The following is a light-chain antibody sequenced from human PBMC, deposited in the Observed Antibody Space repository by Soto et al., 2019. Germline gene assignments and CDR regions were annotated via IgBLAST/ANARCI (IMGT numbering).Light chain of an antibody. J-gene: IGKJ4*01. V-gene: IGKV3-11*01. CDR2: DAS. CDR1: QSVSSY. CDR3: QQRDT. Sequence: EIVLTQSPATLSLSPGERATLSCRASQSVSSYLAWYQHKPGQAPRLLIYDASNRASGIPARFSGSGSGTDFTLTISSLEPEDFAVYYCQQRDTFGGGTKVEIK.